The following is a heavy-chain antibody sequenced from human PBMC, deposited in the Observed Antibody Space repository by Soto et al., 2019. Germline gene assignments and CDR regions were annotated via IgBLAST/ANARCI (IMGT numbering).Heavy chain of an antibody. CDR1: GGTFSSYA. D-gene: IGHD3-10*01. CDR3: ARDFERGYWFDP. Sequence: SVKVSCKASGGTFSSYAISWVRQAPGQGLEWMGGIIPICGTANYAQKFQGRVTITADESTSTAYMELSRLRSEDTAVYYCARDFERGYWFDPWGQGTLVTVSS. CDR2: IIPICGTA. J-gene: IGHJ5*02. V-gene: IGHV1-69*13.